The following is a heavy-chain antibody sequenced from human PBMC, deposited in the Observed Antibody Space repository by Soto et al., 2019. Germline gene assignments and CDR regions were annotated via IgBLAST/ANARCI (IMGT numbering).Heavy chain of an antibody. D-gene: IGHD3-22*01. CDR2: INPSGGST. V-gene: IGHV3-23*01. CDR3: AKGANYYGIFDY. CDR1: GFTFKTYA. J-gene: IGHJ4*02. Sequence: EVQLLESGGGLVQPGGSLRLSCAASGFTFKTYAMSWVRQAPGKGLEWVSTINPSGGSTYYPDSVKGRFTISRDNSKDNLYLQMESLRADDTAVYYCAKGANYYGIFDYWGQGTLVTVSS.